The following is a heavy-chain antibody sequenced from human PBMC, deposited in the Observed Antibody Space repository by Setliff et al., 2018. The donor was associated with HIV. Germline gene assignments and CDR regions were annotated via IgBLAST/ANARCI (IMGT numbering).Heavy chain of an antibody. D-gene: IGHD3-22*01. CDR3: ARGRVDDSSGYYGVVDYYYYYYMDV. V-gene: IGHV4-38-2*01. J-gene: IGHJ6*03. CDR2: IYHNGIT. Sequence: TSETLSLTCGVSGYSISSGYYWGWIRQPPGKGLEWIGSIYHNGITYYNPSLKSRVTISVDTSQNQFSLKLSSVTAADTAVYYCARGRVDDSSGYYGVVDYYYYYYMDVWGKGTMVTVSS. CDR1: GYSISSGYY.